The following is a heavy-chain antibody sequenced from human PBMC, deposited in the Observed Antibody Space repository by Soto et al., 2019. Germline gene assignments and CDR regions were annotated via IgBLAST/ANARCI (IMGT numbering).Heavy chain of an antibody. J-gene: IGHJ6*02. D-gene: IGHD2-8*01. V-gene: IGHV5-51*01. CDR2: IYPGDSDA. CDR1: IDTFTNYY. CDR3: ARHGPSKVSDYYYAIDV. Sequence: GESLKISCNGSIDTFTNYYIGLVRRMPGKGLDWMGMIYPGDSDARYSPSFQGHVTISADKSTTTAYVQWSRLEASDTAIYYCARHGPSKVSDYYYAIDVWGQGTTVTVSS.